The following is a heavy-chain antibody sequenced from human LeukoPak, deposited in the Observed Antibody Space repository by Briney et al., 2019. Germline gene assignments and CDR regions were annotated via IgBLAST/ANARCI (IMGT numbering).Heavy chain of an antibody. Sequence: SVKVSCKASGFTFTSSAMQWVRQARGQRLEWIGWIVVVSGNTNYAQKFQERVTITRDMSTSTAYMELSSLRSEDTAVYYCAAVPYYCDSSGYYYWGQGTLVTVSS. CDR3: AAVPYYCDSSGYYY. J-gene: IGHJ4*02. V-gene: IGHV1-58*02. CDR1: GFTFTSSA. CDR2: IVVVSGNT. D-gene: IGHD3-22*01.